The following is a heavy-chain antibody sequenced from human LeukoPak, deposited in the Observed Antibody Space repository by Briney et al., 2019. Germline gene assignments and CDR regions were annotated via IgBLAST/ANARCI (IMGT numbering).Heavy chain of an antibody. CDR2: INPHNGNT. V-gene: IGHV1-18*01. Sequence: ASVKVSCKSSGYMFTTYYPHWVRQAPGQGLEWMGWINPHNGNTNYAQNLQGRVTMTTDTSTSTAYMELRSLRSDDTAVYYCAREGSIEYYYYYMDVWGKGTTVTVSS. CDR1: GYMFTTYY. J-gene: IGHJ6*03. CDR3: AREGSIEYYYYYMDV. D-gene: IGHD2-15*01.